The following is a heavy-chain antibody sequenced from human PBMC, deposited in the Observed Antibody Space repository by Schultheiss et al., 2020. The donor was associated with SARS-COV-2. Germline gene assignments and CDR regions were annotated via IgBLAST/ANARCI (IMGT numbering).Heavy chain of an antibody. D-gene: IGHD3-16*01. CDR1: GYTFTGYY. CDR3: ARDWGPETDYYYYGMDV. CDR2: INPNSGGT. Sequence: ASVKVSCKASGYTFTGYYMHWVRQAPGQGLEWMGWINPNSGGTNYAQKLQGRVTMTEDTSTDTAYMELSSLRSEDTAVYYCARDWGPETDYYYYGMDVWGQGTTVTVSS. J-gene: IGHJ6*02. V-gene: IGHV1-2*02.